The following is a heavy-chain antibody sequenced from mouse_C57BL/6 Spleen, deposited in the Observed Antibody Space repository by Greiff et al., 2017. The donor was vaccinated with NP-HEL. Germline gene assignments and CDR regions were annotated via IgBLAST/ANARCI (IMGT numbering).Heavy chain of an antibody. CDR2: ISDGGSYT. CDR1: GFTFSSYA. D-gene: IGHD2-1*01. CDR3: AREGGNYDARDY. V-gene: IGHV5-4*01. Sequence: EVQLVESGGGLVKPGGSLKLSCAASGFTFSSYAMSWVRQTPEKRLEWVATISDGGSYTYYPDNVKGRFTISRDNAKNNLYLQMSHLKSEDTAMYYCAREGGNYDARDYWGQGTSVTVSS. J-gene: IGHJ4*01.